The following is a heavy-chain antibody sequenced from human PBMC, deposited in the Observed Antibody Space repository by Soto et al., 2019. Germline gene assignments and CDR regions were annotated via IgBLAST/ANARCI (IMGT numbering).Heavy chain of an antibody. CDR3: ARGRVDNWLDP. CDR1: GDSVSSTSAV. CDR2: TYYRSKWYR. J-gene: IGHJ5*02. V-gene: IGHV6-1*01. D-gene: IGHD2-2*01. Sequence: PSQTLSLTCAISGDSVSSTSAVWTWIRQSPSRGLEWLGRTYYRSKWYRDYAVSVRSRITINPDTSKNQFSLQLSSVTPEDTAVYFCARGRVDNWLDPWGQGTLVTVSS.